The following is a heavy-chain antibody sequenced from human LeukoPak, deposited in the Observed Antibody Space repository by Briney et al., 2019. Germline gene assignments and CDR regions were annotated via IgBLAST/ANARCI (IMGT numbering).Heavy chain of an antibody. CDR2: INPNSGGT. D-gene: IGHD3-22*01. V-gene: IGHV1-2*04. CDR1: GYTFTGYY. Sequence: ASVKVSCKASGYTFTGYYMHWVRQAPGQGLEWMGWINPNSGGTNYAQKFQGWVTMTRDTSISTAYMELSRLRSDDTAVYYCARDYYDSSAPGAFDIWGQGTMVTVSS. CDR3: ARDYYDSSAPGAFDI. J-gene: IGHJ3*02.